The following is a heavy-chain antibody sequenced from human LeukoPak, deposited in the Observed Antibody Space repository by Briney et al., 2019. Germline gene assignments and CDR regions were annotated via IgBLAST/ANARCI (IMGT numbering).Heavy chain of an antibody. D-gene: IGHD2-2*01. Sequence: GGSLRLSCAASGFTFGSYSMHWVRQAPGKGLEWVAVISYDGYEKNYGDPVKGRFTISRENFKSTLFLQMNSLRAEDTAVYYCARDKNAYHSFDSWGQGTLVIVSS. CDR2: ISYDGYEK. V-gene: IGHV3-30-3*01. J-gene: IGHJ4*02. CDR3: ARDKNAYHSFDS. CDR1: GFTFGSYS.